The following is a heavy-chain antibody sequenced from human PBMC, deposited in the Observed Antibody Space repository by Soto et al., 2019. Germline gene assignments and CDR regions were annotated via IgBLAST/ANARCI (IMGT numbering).Heavy chain of an antibody. CDR3: ARYCDSSGYLRGDYYGMDV. J-gene: IGHJ6*02. D-gene: IGHD3-22*01. CDR2: IYSGGST. V-gene: IGHV3-53*01. CDR1: GFTVSSNY. Sequence: PVGSLRLSCAASGFTVSSNYMSWVRQAPGKGLEWVSVIYSGGSTYYADSVKGRFTISRDNSKNTLYLQMNSLRAEDTAVYYCARYCDSSGYLRGDYYGMDVWGQGTTVTVSS.